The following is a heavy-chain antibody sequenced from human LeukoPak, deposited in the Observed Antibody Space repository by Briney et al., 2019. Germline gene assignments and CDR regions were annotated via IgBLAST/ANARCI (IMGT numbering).Heavy chain of an antibody. V-gene: IGHV4-39*07. CDR3: ARDPISSRSGAFDI. Sequence: SETLSLTCTVSGGSISSSSYYWGWIRQPPGKGLEWIGSIYYSGSTYYNPSLKSRVTISVDTSKNQFSLKLSSVTAADTAVYYCARDPISSRSGAFDIWGQGTMVTVSS. D-gene: IGHD6-13*01. CDR2: IYYSGST. CDR1: GGSISSSSYY. J-gene: IGHJ3*02.